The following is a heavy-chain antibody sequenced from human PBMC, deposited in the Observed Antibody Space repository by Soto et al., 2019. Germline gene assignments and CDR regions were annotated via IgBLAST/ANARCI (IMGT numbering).Heavy chain of an antibody. CDR3: ARSLGQGVPAAMFPPTANWFDP. Sequence: QVQLVQSGAEVKKPGASVKVSCKASGYTFTSYYMHWVRQAPGQGLEWMGIINPSGGSTSYAQKSQGIVTMTRDTSTSTVYMELSSLRSEDTAVYYCARSLGQGVPAAMFPPTANWFDPWGQGTLVTVSS. V-gene: IGHV1-46*03. J-gene: IGHJ5*02. CDR1: GYTFTSYY. D-gene: IGHD2-2*01. CDR2: INPSGGST.